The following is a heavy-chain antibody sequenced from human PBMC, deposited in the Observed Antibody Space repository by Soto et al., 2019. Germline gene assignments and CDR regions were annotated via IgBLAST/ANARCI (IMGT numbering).Heavy chain of an antibody. J-gene: IGHJ6*03. CDR3: AKDLSGTREGNYYYYMDV. Sequence: GGSLRLSCAASGFTFSSYGMHWVRQAPGKGLEWVAVISYDGSNKYYADSVKGRFTISRDNSKNTLYLQMNSLRAEDTAVYYCAKDLSGTREGNYYYYMDVWGKGTTVTVSS. CDR2: ISYDGSNK. V-gene: IGHV3-30*18. CDR1: GFTFSSYG. D-gene: IGHD3-10*01.